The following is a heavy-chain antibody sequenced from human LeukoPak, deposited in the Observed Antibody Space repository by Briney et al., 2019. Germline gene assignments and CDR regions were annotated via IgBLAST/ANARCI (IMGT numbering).Heavy chain of an antibody. CDR3: ASQIAAAGYY. CDR1: GFTFSSYE. V-gene: IGHV3-48*03. Sequence: PGGSLRLSCAASGFTFSSYEMNWVRQAPGKGLGWVSYISSSGSTIYYADSVKGRFTISRDNAKNSLYLQMNSLRAEDTAVYYCASQIAAAGYYWGQGTLVTVSS. CDR2: ISSSGSTI. J-gene: IGHJ4*02. D-gene: IGHD6-13*01.